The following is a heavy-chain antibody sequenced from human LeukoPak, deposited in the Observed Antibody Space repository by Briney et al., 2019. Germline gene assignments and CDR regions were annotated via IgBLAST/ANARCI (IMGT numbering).Heavy chain of an antibody. J-gene: IGHJ4*02. Sequence: ASVKVSCKASGYTFTSYAMNWVRQAPGQGLEWMGWINTNTGNPTYAQGFTGRFVFSLDTSVSTAYLQISSLKAEDTAVYYCARDPALYSSGWYPVGMGYRYFDCWGQGTVVTVSS. CDR2: INTNTGNP. V-gene: IGHV7-4-1*02. CDR3: ARDPALYSSGWYPVGMGYRYFDC. CDR1: GYTFTSYA. D-gene: IGHD6-19*01.